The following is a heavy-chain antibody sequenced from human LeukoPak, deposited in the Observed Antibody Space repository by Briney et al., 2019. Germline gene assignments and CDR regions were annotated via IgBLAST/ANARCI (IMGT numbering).Heavy chain of an antibody. CDR1: GFTFSSYW. Sequence: GGSLRLSCAASGFTFSSYWMSWVRQAPGKGLEWVANIKQDGSEKYYVDSVKGRFTISRDNAKNSLYLQMTSLRPDDTAVYYCARDRDGKDYWGQGTLVTVSS. CDR3: ARDRDGKDY. D-gene: IGHD4-17*01. J-gene: IGHJ4*02. V-gene: IGHV3-7*01. CDR2: IKQDGSEK.